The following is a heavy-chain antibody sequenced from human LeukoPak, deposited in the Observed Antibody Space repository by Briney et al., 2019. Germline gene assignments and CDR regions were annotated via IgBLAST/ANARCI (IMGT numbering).Heavy chain of an antibody. CDR2: IYHSGRT. CDR3: ARQHYYGSGSRKNWFDP. Sequence: SETLSLTCTVSGYSISSGYYWGWIRQPPGKGLGWIGSIYHSGRTYYNPSLKSRVTISVDTSKNQFSLKLSSVTAADMDVYSCARQHYYGSGSRKNWFDPWGQGTLVTVSS. CDR1: GYSISSGYY. D-gene: IGHD3-10*01. V-gene: IGHV4-38-2*02. J-gene: IGHJ5*02.